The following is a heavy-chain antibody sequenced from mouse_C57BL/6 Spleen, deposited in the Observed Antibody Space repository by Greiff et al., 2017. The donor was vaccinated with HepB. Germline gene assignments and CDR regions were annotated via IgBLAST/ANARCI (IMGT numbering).Heavy chain of an antibody. Sequence: EVMLVESGGGLVQPKGSLKLSCAASGFTFNNYAMHWVRQAPGKGLEWVARIRSKSSNYATYYDDSGKDRFTITRDDSKSMLYLQMNNLKNEDTAMYYCVKGGKRSSYYAMDYWGQGTSVTVSS. CDR1: GFTFNNYA. D-gene: IGHD6-2*01. V-gene: IGHV10-3*01. J-gene: IGHJ4*01. CDR3: VKGGKRSSYYAMDY. CDR2: IRSKSSNYAT.